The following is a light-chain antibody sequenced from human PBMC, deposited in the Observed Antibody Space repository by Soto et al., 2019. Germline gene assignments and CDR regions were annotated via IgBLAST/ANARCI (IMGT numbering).Light chain of an antibody. V-gene: IGKV3-11*01. CDR1: QSFRTY. J-gene: IGKJ5*01. Sequence: IVLTQSPATLSLSPGERATLYCRASQSFRTYLAWYQQKPCQAPRLLIYDASNRATGIPARFSGSGSGTDFTLTISSLEPEDFAIYYCQQRSDWAITFGQGTRLEIK. CDR2: DAS. CDR3: QQRSDWAIT.